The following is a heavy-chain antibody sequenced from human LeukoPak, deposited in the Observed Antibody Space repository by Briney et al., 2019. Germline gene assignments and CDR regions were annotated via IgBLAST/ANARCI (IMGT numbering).Heavy chain of an antibody. D-gene: IGHD5-12*01. CDR1: GFTFSSYA. CDR3: AKGGYSGYRPLTFFDS. J-gene: IGHJ4*02. CDR2: ISANGRIT. V-gene: IGHV3-23*01. Sequence: GGSLRLSCAASGFTFSSYAMSWVRQAPGRGLGWVSGISANGRITYYGDSLKGRFNISRDNSKTTVYLQMHSLRVEDTAIYYCAKGGYSGYRPLTFFDSGGQGTLVSVPS.